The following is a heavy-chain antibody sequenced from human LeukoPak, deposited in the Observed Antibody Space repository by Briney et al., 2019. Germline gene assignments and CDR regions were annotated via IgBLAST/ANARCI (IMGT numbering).Heavy chain of an antibody. CDR3: ARRAAGTWWFDP. V-gene: IGHV5-51*01. CDR2: IYPGDSDT. J-gene: IGHJ5*02. CDR1: GYIFAHYW. D-gene: IGHD6-13*01. Sequence: GESLKISCQVSGYIFAHYWIGWVRQMPGKGLEWMGIIYPGDSDTRYSPSFQGQVTISADKSISTAYLQWSSLKASDTAMYYCARRAAGTWWFDPWGQGTLVTVSS.